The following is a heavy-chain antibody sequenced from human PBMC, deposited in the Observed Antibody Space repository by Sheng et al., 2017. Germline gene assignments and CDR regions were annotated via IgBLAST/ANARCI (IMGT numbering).Heavy chain of an antibody. CDR3: VRDRDGYNYRQFEY. Sequence: QLMQSGAAMKKPGSSVKVSCKASGGTFSTYAMSWVRLVPGQGLEWVGGVLPITRSPNYAGNFQGRVTITTDESMGTSTAYLELRGLTSADTGVYYCVRDRDGYNYRQFEYWGQGTLVTVSS. CDR1: GGTFSTYA. V-gene: IGHV1-69*05. CDR2: VLPITRSP. J-gene: IGHJ4*02. D-gene: IGHD5-12*01.